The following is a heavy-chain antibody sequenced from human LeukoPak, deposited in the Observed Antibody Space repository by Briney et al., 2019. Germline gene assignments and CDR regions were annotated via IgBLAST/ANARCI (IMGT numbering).Heavy chain of an antibody. D-gene: IGHD3-10*01. Sequence: GGSLRLSCAASGFTFSSYAMSWVRQAPGKGLEWVSAISGSGGSTYYADSVKGRFTISRDNSKNTLNLQMNRLRTEDTAVYYCARRSMVRGVSNWFDPWGQGTLVTVSS. CDR3: ARRSMVRGVSNWFDP. CDR2: ISGSGGST. CDR1: GFTFSSYA. J-gene: IGHJ5*02. V-gene: IGHV3-23*01.